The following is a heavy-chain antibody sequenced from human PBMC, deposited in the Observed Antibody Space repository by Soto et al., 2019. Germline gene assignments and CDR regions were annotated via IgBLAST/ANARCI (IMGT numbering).Heavy chain of an antibody. CDR2: INHSGST. J-gene: IGHJ3*02. CDR3: ARTGYSSGWYKAAFDI. D-gene: IGHD6-19*01. CDR1: GGSFSGYY. V-gene: IGHV4-34*01. Sequence: LSLTCAVYGGSFSGYYWSWIRQPPGKGLEWIGEINHSGSTNYNPSLKSRVTISVDTSKNQFSLKLSSVTAADTAVYYCARTGYSSGWYKAAFDIWGQGTMVTVSS.